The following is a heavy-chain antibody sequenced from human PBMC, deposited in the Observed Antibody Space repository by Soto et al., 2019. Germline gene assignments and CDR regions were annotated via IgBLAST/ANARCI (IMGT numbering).Heavy chain of an antibody. CDR2: INHSGST. J-gene: IGHJ3*02. CDR3: ARTGYSSGWYKAAFDI. D-gene: IGHD6-19*01. CDR1: GGSFSGYY. V-gene: IGHV4-34*01. Sequence: LSLTCAVYGGSFSGYYWSWIRQPPGKGLEWIGEINHSGSTNYNPSLKSRVTISVDTSKNQFSLKLSSVTAADTAVYYCARTGYSSGWYKAAFDIWGQGTMVTVSS.